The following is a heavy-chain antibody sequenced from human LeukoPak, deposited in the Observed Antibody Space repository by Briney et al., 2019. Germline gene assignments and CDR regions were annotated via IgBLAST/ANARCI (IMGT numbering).Heavy chain of an antibody. CDR2: ISSSSSYI. J-gene: IGHJ4*02. CDR1: GFTFSSYS. Sequence: GGSLRLSCAASGFTFSSYSMNWVRQAPGKGLEWVSSISSSSSYIYYADSVKGRFTISRDNSKNTLYLQMNSLRAEDTAVYYCARDHGDYAGYYFDYWGQGTLVTVSS. V-gene: IGHV3-21*01. CDR3: ARDHGDYAGYYFDY. D-gene: IGHD4-17*01.